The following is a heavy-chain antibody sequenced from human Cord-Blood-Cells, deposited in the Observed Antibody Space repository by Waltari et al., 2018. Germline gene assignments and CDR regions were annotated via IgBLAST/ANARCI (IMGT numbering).Heavy chain of an antibody. D-gene: IGHD3-3*01. CDR3: AKDGRHYDFWSGSPVYYFDY. CDR1: GFTFSSYG. CDR2: ISYDGSNK. J-gene: IGHJ4*02. V-gene: IGHV3-30*18. Sequence: QVQLVESGGGVVQPGRSLRLSCAASGFTFSSYGMHWVRQAPGKGLEWVAVISYDGSNKYYADSVKGRFTISRDNSKNTLYLQMNSLRAEDTAVYYCAKDGRHYDFWSGSPVYYFDYWGQGTLVTVSS.